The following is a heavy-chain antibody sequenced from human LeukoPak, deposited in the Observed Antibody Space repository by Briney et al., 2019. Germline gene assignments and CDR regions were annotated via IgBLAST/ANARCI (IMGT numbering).Heavy chain of an antibody. Sequence: SVKVSCKASGGTFSNNGLSWVRQAPGQGLEWMGGIVASLDTTKYAQKFQGRVTITADKSTSTVYMELSSLRSEDTAVYYCARESSGSYFLDYFDYWGQGTLVTVSS. J-gene: IGHJ4*02. CDR1: GGTFSNNG. CDR3: ARESSGSYFLDYFDY. CDR2: IVASLDTT. V-gene: IGHV1-69*10. D-gene: IGHD1-26*01.